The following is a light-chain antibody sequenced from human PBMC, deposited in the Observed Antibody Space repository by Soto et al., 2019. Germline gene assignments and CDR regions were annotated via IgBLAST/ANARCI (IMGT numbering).Light chain of an antibody. Sequence: EIVMTQPPATLSVSPGERATLSCSASQSVSSNLAWYQQKPGQAPRLLIYGASTRATGIPARFSGSGSGTEFTLTISSLQSEDFAVYYCQQYNNWPPGTFGQGTKVDIK. CDR2: GAS. V-gene: IGKV3-15*01. CDR3: QQYNNWPPGT. CDR1: QSVSSN. J-gene: IGKJ1*01.